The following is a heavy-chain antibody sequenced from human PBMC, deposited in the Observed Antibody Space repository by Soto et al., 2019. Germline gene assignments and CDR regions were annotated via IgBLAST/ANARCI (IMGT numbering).Heavy chain of an antibody. V-gene: IGHV3-23*01. D-gene: IGHD2-2*01. CDR2: ITGSGSDT. Sequence: PGGSLRLSCADSGFTLNNYAMGWVRQAPGKGLEWVSAITGSGSDTYYLDSVKGRFTISRDNSKNTLYLQMNSLRAEDTAIYYCAKLGSSSWSPHYYFDYWGQGTLVTVSS. CDR1: GFTLNNYA. CDR3: AKLGSSSWSPHYYFDY. J-gene: IGHJ4*02.